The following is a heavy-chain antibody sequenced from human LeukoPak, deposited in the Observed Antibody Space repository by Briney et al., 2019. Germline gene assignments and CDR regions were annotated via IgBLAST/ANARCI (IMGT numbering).Heavy chain of an antibody. CDR3: ARLTVTSAKPYYYYYYGMDV. CDR1: GFTFSSYS. V-gene: IGHV3-48*02. D-gene: IGHD4-17*01. J-gene: IGHJ6*02. CDR2: ISSSSSTI. Sequence: PGGSLRLSCAASGFTFSSYSMNWVRQAPGKGREWVSYISSSSSTIYYADSVKGRFTISRDNAKNSLYLQMNSLRDEDTAVYYCARLTVTSAKPYYYYYYGMDVWGQGTTVTVSS.